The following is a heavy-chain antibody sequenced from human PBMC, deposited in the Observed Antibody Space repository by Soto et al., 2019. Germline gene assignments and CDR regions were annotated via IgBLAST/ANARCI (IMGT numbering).Heavy chain of an antibody. CDR1: GGTFSSYT. D-gene: IGHD3-10*01. J-gene: IGHJ4*02. CDR3: ARDKGYYYGSGSLDYFDY. CDR2: IIPILGIA. V-gene: IGHV1-69*04. Sequence: SVKVSCKASGGTFSSYTISWVRQAPGQGLEWMGRIIPILGIANYAQKFQGRVTITADKSTSTAYMELSSLRSEDTAVYYCARDKGYYYGSGSLDYFDYWGQGTLVTVSS.